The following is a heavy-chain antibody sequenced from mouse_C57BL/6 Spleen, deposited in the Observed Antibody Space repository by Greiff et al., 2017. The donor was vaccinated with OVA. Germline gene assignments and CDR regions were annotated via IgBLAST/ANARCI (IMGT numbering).Heavy chain of an antibody. V-gene: IGHV3-6*01. CDR2: ISYDGSN. D-gene: IGHD4-1*01. Sequence: EESGPGLVKPSQSLSLTCSVTGYSITSGYYWNWIRQFPGNKLEWMGYISYDGSNNYNPSLKNRISITRDTSKNQFFLKLNSVTTEDTATYYCARLTGTQGYFDYWGQGTTLTVSS. CDR3: ARLTGTQGYFDY. J-gene: IGHJ2*01. CDR1: GYSITSGYY.